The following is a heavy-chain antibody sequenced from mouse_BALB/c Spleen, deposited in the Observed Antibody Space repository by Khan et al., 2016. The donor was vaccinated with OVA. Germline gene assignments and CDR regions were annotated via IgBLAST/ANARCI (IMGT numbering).Heavy chain of an antibody. CDR1: GFSLTSYG. J-gene: IGHJ2*01. CDR2: IWSGGST. D-gene: IGHD1-1*02. CDR3: ARNRNGYFDY. V-gene: IGHV2-2*01. Sequence: VKLEESGPGLVQPSQSLSITCTVSGFSLTSYGVHWVRQSPGRGLEWLGMIWSGGSTDYNATFISRLSISKDNSKSQVFFKMNSLQAYDTAIYYCARNRNGYFDYWGQGTTLTVSS.